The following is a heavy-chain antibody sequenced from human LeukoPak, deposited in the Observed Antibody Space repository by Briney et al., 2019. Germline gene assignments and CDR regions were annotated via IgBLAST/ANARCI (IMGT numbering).Heavy chain of an antibody. V-gene: IGHV1-18*01. J-gene: IGHJ4*02. CDR1: GYTFTDYA. Sequence: ASVKISCKASGYTFTDYAFGWVRQVPGQGLEWMGWIRAYNGDRNYPQKFQARVTMTTDTSTSTAYLDLWDLRSDDTGIYYCARDVGGKAVAGTIDYWGQGTLVTVSS. D-gene: IGHD6-19*01. CDR2: IRAYNGDR. CDR3: ARDVGGKAVAGTIDY.